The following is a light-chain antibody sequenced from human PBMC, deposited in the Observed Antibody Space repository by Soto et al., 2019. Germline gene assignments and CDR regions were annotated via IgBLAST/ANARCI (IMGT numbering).Light chain of an antibody. CDR3: QQYNKWPLT. J-gene: IGKJ3*01. CDR2: SAS. V-gene: IGKV3-15*01. CDR1: QSVNNN. Sequence: EIVMTQSPVTVSLSPGERATLSFTASQSVNNNVAWYQQKPGHTPRLLIYSASIGATGTPARFSGSGSGSDFTLTISSLQSEDFAVYYCQQYNKWPLTFGPGTKVDIK.